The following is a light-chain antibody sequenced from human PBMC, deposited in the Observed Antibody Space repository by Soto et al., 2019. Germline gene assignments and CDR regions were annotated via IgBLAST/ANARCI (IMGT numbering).Light chain of an antibody. CDR2: GAS. Sequence: DIQMTQSPSSLSASLGDRVAMTCRTSQNIYNSLNWYQQKAGRAPAVLIYGASNLQGGVPLRFSGSGSGTDFTLTISGLQPEDSATYYCQESRSALWGTCGQGTKVDIK. CDR3: QESRSALWGT. CDR1: QNIYNS. J-gene: IGKJ1*01. V-gene: IGKV1-39*01.